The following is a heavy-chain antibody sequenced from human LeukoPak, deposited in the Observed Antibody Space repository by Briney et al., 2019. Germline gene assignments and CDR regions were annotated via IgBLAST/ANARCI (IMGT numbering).Heavy chain of an antibody. CDR2: INSDGGST. J-gene: IGHJ4*02. CDR1: GFPFSSYW. D-gene: IGHD5-24*01. V-gene: IGHV3-74*01. CDR3: ARVLSGEMATD. Sequence: GGSLRLSCAASGFPFSSYWMHWVRQAPGKGLEWVSRINSDGGSTAYTESVKGRFTISRDNAKKTVYLQMNSLRAEDTAVYYCARVLSGEMATDWGQGPLVTVSS.